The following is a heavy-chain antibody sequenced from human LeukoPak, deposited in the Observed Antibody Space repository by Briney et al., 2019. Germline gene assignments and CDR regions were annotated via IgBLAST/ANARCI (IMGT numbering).Heavy chain of an antibody. V-gene: IGHV3-21*04. CDR3: ARRSNIVATT. Sequence: PGGSLRLSCAASGFTFSSYSMNWVRQAPGKGLEWVSSIGSSSSYIYYADSVKGRFTISRDNAKNSLYLQMNSLRAEDTAVYYCARRSNIVATTWGQGTLVTVSS. J-gene: IGHJ4*02. CDR1: GFTFSSYS. CDR2: IGSSSSYI. D-gene: IGHD5-12*01.